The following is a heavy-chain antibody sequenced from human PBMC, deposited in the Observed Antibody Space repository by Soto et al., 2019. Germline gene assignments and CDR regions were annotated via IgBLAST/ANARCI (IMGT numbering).Heavy chain of an antibody. CDR3: ARSYISSSYWFDP. V-gene: IGHV1-46*03. D-gene: IGHD6-6*01. CDR2: INPSRGTT. Sequence: ASVKVSCTASGYTFITYFMHWVRQAPGQGLEWMGVINPSRGTTTYAQKFQDRVTMTRDTSASTVYMELSSLRSADTAMYYCARSYISSSYWFDPWGQGTLVTVS. CDR1: GYTFITYF. J-gene: IGHJ5*02.